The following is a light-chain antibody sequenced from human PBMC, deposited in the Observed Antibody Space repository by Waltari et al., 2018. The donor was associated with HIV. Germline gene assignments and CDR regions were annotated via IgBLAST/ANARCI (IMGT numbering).Light chain of an antibody. CDR2: DVN. Sequence: QSALTQPHSVSGSPGQSLTISCTGPSTYVDTFVSWYQQYQGQAPKVIIYDVNKRPSGVPDRFSASKSGNTAFLTISGLQAEDEAEYHCCSHAGNFIFAFGTGTKVTVL. CDR1: STYVDTF. CDR3: CSHAGNFIFA. J-gene: IGLJ1*01. V-gene: IGLV2-11*01.